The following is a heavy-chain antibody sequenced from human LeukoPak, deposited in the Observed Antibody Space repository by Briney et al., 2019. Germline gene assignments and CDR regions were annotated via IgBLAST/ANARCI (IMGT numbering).Heavy chain of an antibody. CDR2: ISYDGSNK. Sequence: GGSLRLSCAASGFTFSSYGMHWVRQAPGKGLEWVAVISYDGSNKYYADSVKGRFTISRDNSKNTLYLQMNSLRAEDTAVYYCAKDHGSGWYSPYYWGQGTLVTVSS. CDR1: GFTFSSYG. V-gene: IGHV3-30*18. J-gene: IGHJ4*02. D-gene: IGHD6-19*01. CDR3: AKDHGSGWYSPYY.